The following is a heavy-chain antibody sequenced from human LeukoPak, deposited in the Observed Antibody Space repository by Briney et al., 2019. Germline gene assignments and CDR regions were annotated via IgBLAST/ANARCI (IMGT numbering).Heavy chain of an antibody. D-gene: IGHD1-14*01. Sequence: GESLKISCRGSGYSFTNYWIGWVRQMPGKGLEWMGVIYPGDSNTRCSPSLQGQVTISADKSINTAYLQWSSLKASDTAMYYCARRRTRPEAFDVWGQGTMVTVSS. CDR1: GYSFTNYW. CDR2: IYPGDSNT. J-gene: IGHJ3*01. V-gene: IGHV5-51*01. CDR3: ARRRTRPEAFDV.